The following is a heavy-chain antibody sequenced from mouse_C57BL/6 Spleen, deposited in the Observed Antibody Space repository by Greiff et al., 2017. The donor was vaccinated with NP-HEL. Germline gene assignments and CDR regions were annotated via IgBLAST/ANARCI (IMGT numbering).Heavy chain of an antibody. CDR2: IHYDGSST. V-gene: IGHV5-16*01. Sequence: EVTLMESEGGLVPPGSSMKLSCTASGFTFCAYYMAWVRQVPEKGLEWVANIHYDGSSTYYLYSLKSRFIISRDNAKNMLDLQMSSLKSEDTATYYGARGYYGNWYFDVWGTGTTVTVSS. CDR1: GFTFCAYY. J-gene: IGHJ1*03. D-gene: IGHD2-1*01. CDR3: ARGYYGNWYFDV.